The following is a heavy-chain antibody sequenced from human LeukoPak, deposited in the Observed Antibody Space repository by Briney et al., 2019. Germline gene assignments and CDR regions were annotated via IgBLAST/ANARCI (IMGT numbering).Heavy chain of an antibody. V-gene: IGHV4-30-2*01. Sequence: PSETLSLTCTVSGGSISSGGYYWSWIRQPPGKGLEWIGYIYHSGSTYYNPSLKSRVTISVDRSKNQFSLKLSSVTAADTAVYYCASVSSSSKDDAFDIWGQGTMVTVSS. CDR3: ASVSSSSKDDAFDI. CDR2: IYHSGST. CDR1: GGSISSGGYY. J-gene: IGHJ3*02. D-gene: IGHD6-6*01.